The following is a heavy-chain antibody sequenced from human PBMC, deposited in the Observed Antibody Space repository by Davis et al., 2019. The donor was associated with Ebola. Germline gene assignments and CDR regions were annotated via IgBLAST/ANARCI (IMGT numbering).Heavy chain of an antibody. Sequence: GESLKISCSASGFTFSSYAMHWVRQAPGKGLEYVSAISSNGGSTYYADSVKGRFTISRDNSKNTLYLQMSSLRAEDTAVYYCVPSSGDYYDFWSGYSNYDAFDIWGQGTMVTVSS. CDR3: VPSSGDYYDFWSGYSNYDAFDI. V-gene: IGHV3-64D*06. J-gene: IGHJ3*02. CDR1: GFTFSSYA. D-gene: IGHD3-3*01. CDR2: ISSNGGST.